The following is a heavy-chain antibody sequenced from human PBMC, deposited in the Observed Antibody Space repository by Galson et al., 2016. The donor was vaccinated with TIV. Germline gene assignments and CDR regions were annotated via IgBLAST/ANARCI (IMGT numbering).Heavy chain of an antibody. CDR2: IDWDDDI. J-gene: IGHJ4*02. CDR1: GFSLSTSGMC. Sequence: PALVKLTQTLTLTCSFSGFSLSTSGMCVSWIRQPPGKALEWLARIDWDDDIYYSPFMKTRLTISKDTSKNQVVLTMTNLDPVDTATYYCARTSYYYDSSGYYEGILYFDYWGQGSRVTVSS. V-gene: IGHV2-70*11. CDR3: ARTSYYYDSSGYYEGILYFDY. D-gene: IGHD3-22*01.